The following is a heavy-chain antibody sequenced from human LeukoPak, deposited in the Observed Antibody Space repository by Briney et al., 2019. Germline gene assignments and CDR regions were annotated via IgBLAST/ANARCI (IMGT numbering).Heavy chain of an antibody. D-gene: IGHD3-10*01. CDR3: ARDIYGDEDFDY. J-gene: IGHJ4*02. Sequence: GGSLRLSCATSGFTFTTYEMNWVRQAPGKGLEWVSYIASSGDIKTYADPVKGRFTMSRDDAKNSVYLQMNSLRPEDTAVYYCARDIYGDEDFDYWGQGTLVSVSS. V-gene: IGHV3-48*03. CDR1: GFTFTTYE. CDR2: IASSGDIK.